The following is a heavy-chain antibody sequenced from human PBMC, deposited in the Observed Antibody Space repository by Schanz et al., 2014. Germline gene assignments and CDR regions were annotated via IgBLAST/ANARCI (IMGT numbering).Heavy chain of an antibody. CDR2: ISPYNGNT. CDR3: ARGGYSSGWYGRDSARFDP. J-gene: IGHJ5*02. CDR1: GGTFSTYT. V-gene: IGHV1-18*01. D-gene: IGHD6-19*01. Sequence: QVQLVQSGAEVKKPGSSVKVSCKASGGTFSTYTISWVRQAPGQGLEWMGWISPYNGNTNYAQKLQGRVTMTTDPSTRTDYMALRSLRSDDTAVYYCARGGYSSGWYGRDSARFDPWGQGSLVTVSS.